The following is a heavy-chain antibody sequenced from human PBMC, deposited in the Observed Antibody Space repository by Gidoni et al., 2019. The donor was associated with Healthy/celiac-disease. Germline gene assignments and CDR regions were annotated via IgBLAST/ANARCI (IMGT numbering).Heavy chain of an antibody. V-gene: IGHV3-74*01. Sequence: EVQLVESGGGLVQPGGSLRLSCAASGFTFSSYWMHWVRQATGKGLVWVSRINSDGSSTSYADSVKGRFTISRDNAKNTLYLQMNSLRAEDTAVYYCARDPQQYYYDRSGYYYGNWFDPWGQGTLVTVSS. CDR1: GFTFSSYW. J-gene: IGHJ5*02. CDR3: ARDPQQYYYDRSGYYYGNWFDP. D-gene: IGHD3-22*01. CDR2: INSDGSST.